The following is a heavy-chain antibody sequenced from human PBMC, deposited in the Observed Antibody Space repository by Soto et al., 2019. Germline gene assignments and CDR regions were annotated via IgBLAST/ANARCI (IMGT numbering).Heavy chain of an antibody. Sequence: PSETLSLTCTVSGGSVSSGSYYWSWIRQPPGKGLEWIGSIYYSGSTNYNPSLKSRVTISVDTSKNQLSLKLSSVTAADTAVCYCARRVISGSYYDAFDIWGQGTMVT. J-gene: IGHJ3*02. CDR2: IYYSGST. CDR3: ARRVISGSYYDAFDI. V-gene: IGHV4-39*01. D-gene: IGHD1-26*01. CDR1: GGSVSSGSYY.